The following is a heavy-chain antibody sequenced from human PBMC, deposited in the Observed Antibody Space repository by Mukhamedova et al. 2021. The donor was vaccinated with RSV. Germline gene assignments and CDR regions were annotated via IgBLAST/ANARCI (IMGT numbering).Heavy chain of an antibody. V-gene: IGHV3-74*01. CDR3: ARGTVTFDD. CDR2: VNYDGSST. Sequence: VRQAPGKGLVWVSHVNYDGSSTTYADSVKGRFTISRDNAKKTLYLQMNSLGAEDTAVYQCARGTVTFDDWGQGTPVTVSS. D-gene: IGHD4-17*01. J-gene: IGHJ4*02.